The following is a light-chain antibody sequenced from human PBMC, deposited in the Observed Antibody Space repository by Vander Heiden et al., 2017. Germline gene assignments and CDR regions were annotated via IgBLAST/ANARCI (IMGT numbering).Light chain of an antibody. V-gene: IGLV1-40*01. J-gene: IGLJ3*02. CDR1: NSNIGAGYG. CDR3: QSYDSSLSAWV. CDR2: ANN. Sequence: QSVLPPPPSVSGAPGQRVTISSTASNSNIGAGYGVTWYQQLPGTGPKFLSYANNKRPSGVPDRFSASKSGTSASLAITGLQAEDEADYYCQSYDSSLSAWVFGGGTKLTVL.